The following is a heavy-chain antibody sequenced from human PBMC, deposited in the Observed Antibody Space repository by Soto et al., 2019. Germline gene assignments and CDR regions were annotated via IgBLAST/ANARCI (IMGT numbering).Heavy chain of an antibody. J-gene: IGHJ4*02. CDR2: IYYSGST. D-gene: IGHD6-19*01. CDR3: ARHGGIAVAGTFLG. CDR1: GGSISSSSYY. Sequence: KPSETLSLTCTVSGGSISSSSYYWGWIRQPPGKGLEWIGSIYYSGSTYYNPSLKSRVTISVDTSKNQFSLKLSSVTAADTAVYYCARHGGIAVAGTFLGWGQGTMVTVYS. V-gene: IGHV4-39*01.